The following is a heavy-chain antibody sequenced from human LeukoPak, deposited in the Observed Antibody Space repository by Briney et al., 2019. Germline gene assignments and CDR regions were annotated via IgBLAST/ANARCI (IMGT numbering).Heavy chain of an antibody. J-gene: IGHJ4*02. Sequence: GGSLRLSCAASGFTFSSYSMTWVRQAPGKGVYWVSYISRSSRTTYYADSVKGRFTISRDNAKNSLYLQMNSLRAEDTAVYYCARDRGSGSYSDYWGQGTLVTVSS. V-gene: IGHV3-48*01. D-gene: IGHD3-10*01. CDR3: ARDRGSGSYSDY. CDR2: ISRSSRTT. CDR1: GFTFSSYS.